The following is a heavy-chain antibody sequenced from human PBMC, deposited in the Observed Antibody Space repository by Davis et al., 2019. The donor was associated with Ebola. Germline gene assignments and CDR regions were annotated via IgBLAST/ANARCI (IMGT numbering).Heavy chain of an antibody. D-gene: IGHD1-26*01. CDR2: IAGTSGST. Sequence: GESLKISCAASGFTFSDHYIDWVRQAPGKGLEWVSTIAGTSGSTYYADSVRGRFTISRDNSMNMLYLHMHTLRADDTAVYYCAKGPKSGSLDYWGHGTLVTVSS. V-gene: IGHV3-23*01. CDR1: GFTFSDHY. J-gene: IGHJ4*01. CDR3: AKGPKSGSLDY.